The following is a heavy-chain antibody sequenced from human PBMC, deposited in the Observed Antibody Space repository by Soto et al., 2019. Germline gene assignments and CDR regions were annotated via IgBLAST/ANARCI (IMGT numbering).Heavy chain of an antibody. CDR1: GGSISSGDYY. CDR3: ATARYDSSGYYQNNWYFDL. V-gene: IGHV4-30-4*01. D-gene: IGHD3-22*01. Sequence: PSETLSLTCTVSGGSISSGDYYWSWIRQPPGKGLEWIGYIYYSGSTYYNPSLKSRVTISVDTSKNQFSLKLSSVTAADTAVYYCATARYDSSGYYQNNWYFDLWGRGTLVTVSS. CDR2: IYYSGST. J-gene: IGHJ2*01.